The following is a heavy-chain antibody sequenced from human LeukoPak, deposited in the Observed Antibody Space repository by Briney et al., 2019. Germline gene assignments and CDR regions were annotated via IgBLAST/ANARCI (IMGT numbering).Heavy chain of an antibody. J-gene: IGHJ5*02. CDR1: GYTLTELS. CDR3: ARGYCSNTSCAGHNWFDP. Sequence: ASVKVSCKVSGYTLTELSMHWVRQAPGKGLEWMGGFDPEDGETIYAQKFQGRVTITADESTSTAYMALSSLTSEDTAVYYCARGYCSNTSCAGHNWFDPWGQGTLVTVSS. V-gene: IGHV1-24*01. D-gene: IGHD2-2*01. CDR2: FDPEDGET.